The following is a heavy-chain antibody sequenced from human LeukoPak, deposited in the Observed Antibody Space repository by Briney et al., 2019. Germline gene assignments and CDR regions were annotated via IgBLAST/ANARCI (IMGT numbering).Heavy chain of an antibody. Sequence: PGGSLRLSCAASGFTFSSYSMNWVRQAPGKGLEWVSSISSSSSYIYYADSVKGRFTISRDNAKNSLYLQMNSLRAEDTAVYYCARTLGSNGPITHFDYWGQGTLVTVSS. V-gene: IGHV3-21*01. CDR3: ARTLGSNGPITHFDY. J-gene: IGHJ4*02. D-gene: IGHD6-19*01. CDR1: GFTFSSYS. CDR2: ISSSSSYI.